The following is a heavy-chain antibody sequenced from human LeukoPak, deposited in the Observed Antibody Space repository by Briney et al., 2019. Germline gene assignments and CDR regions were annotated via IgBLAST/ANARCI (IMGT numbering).Heavy chain of an antibody. Sequence: GGSLRLSCAASGFTFSSYAMSWVRQAPGKGLEWVSAISGSGGSTYYADSVKGRFTISRDNSKNTLYLQTNSLRAEDTAVYYCARAIEQWLDGDYYYYYYMDVWGKGTTVTVSS. CDR2: ISGSGGST. V-gene: IGHV3-23*01. CDR3: ARAIEQWLDGDYYYYYYMDV. J-gene: IGHJ6*03. D-gene: IGHD6-19*01. CDR1: GFTFSSYA.